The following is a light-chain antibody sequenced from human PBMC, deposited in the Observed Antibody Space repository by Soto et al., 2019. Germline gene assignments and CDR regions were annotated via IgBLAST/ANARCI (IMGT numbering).Light chain of an antibody. V-gene: IGLV1-40*01. CDR3: QSYDSSLSVV. J-gene: IGLJ2*01. CDR1: SSNIGAGYD. CDR2: GNF. Sequence: QSVLTQPTSVSGDPGQRVTISCTGSSSNIGAGYDVHWYQQLPGTAPKLLIYGNFNQPSGVPDRFSGSKSGTSASLAITGLQAEDEADYYCQSYDSSLSVVFGGGTKLTVL.